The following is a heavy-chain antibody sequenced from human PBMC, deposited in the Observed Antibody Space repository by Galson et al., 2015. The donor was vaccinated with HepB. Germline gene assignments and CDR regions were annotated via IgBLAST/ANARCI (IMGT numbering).Heavy chain of an antibody. V-gene: IGHV1-2*06. CDR3: ARDHSEDGGWFDP. D-gene: IGHD1-14*01. CDR2: INPNSGGT. Sequence: SVKVSCKASGYTFTGYYMHWVRQAPGQGLEWMGRINPNSGGTNYAQKFQGRVTMTRDTSISTAYMELSRLRSDDTAVYYCARDHSEDGGWFDPWAREPWSPSPQ. CDR1: GYTFTGYY. J-gene: IGHJ5*02.